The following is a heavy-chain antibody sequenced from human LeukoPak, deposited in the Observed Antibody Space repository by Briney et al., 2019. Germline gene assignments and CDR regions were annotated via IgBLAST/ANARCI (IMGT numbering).Heavy chain of an antibody. Sequence: SETLSLTCAVYGGSFSGYYWSWIRQPPPKGLEWIGEINHSGSTNYNPSLKSRVTISVDTSKNQFFLELSSVTAADTAVYYCARGSRAMATVTTFDYWGQGTLVTVSS. V-gene: IGHV4-34*01. D-gene: IGHD4-17*01. CDR1: GGSFSGYY. CDR2: INHSGST. CDR3: ARGSRAMATVTTFDY. J-gene: IGHJ4*02.